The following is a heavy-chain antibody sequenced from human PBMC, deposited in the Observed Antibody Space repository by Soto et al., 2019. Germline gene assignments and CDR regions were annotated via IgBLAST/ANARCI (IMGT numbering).Heavy chain of an antibody. J-gene: IGHJ4*02. D-gene: IGHD2-2*01. CDR1: GFTFSSYG. CDR2: ISDDGSNK. Sequence: QVQLVESGGGVVQPGRSLRLSCAASGFTFSSYGMHWVRQAPGKGLEWVAVISDDGSNKYYADSVKGRFTISRDNSKNTLYLQMNSLRAEDTAVYYCAKGYQLLFDYWGQGTLVTVSS. CDR3: AKGYQLLFDY. V-gene: IGHV3-30*18.